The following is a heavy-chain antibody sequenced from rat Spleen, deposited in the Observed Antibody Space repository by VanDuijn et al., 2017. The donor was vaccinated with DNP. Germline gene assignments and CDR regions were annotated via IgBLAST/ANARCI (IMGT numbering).Heavy chain of an antibody. CDR3: ARRGYGYEDY. V-gene: IGHV5-22*01. D-gene: IGHD4-4*01. CDR1: GFTFSDYY. CDR2: ISYEGGTT. Sequence: EVQLVESGGDLVQPGRSLKLFCAASGFTFSDYYMAWVRQTPKKGLEWVASISYEGGTTYYGDSVKGRFTVSRDNAKDTLYLQMNSLRSEDTATYYCARRGYGYEDYWGQGVMVTVSS. J-gene: IGHJ2*01.